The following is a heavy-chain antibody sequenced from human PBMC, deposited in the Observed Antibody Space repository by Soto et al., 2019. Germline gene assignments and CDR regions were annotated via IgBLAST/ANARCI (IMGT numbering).Heavy chain of an antibody. CDR2: IIPIFGTA. J-gene: IGHJ5*02. V-gene: IGHV1-69*12. CDR1: GGTFSSYA. D-gene: IGHD2-21*02. CDR3: ARASYCGGACSSGWFDH. Sequence: QVQLVQSGAEVKKPGSSVKVSCKASGGTFSSYAISWVRQAPGQGLEWMGGIIPIFGTANYAQKFQGRVTNAADESTSTAYMELSSLRSEDTAVYYCARASYCGGACSSGWFDHWGQGTLVTVSS.